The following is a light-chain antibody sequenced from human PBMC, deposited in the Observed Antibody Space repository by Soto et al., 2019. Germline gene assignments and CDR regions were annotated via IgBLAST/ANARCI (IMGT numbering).Light chain of an antibody. CDR3: QQYESWPPVT. Sequence: EIVMPECRGILYVSPGDTASLSCRASQSAGNFLAWYQQKPGQAPRLLIYAASTRATGLPARFSGSGAGTEFTPTTSRLQSEDFAVYYGQQYESWPPVTFCQATRVEI. J-gene: IGKJ5*01. CDR1: QSAGNF. CDR2: AAS. V-gene: IGKV3-15*01.